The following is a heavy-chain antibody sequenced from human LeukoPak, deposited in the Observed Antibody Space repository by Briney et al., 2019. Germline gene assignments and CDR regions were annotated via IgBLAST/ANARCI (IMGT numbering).Heavy chain of an antibody. CDR1: GFTVSSNY. V-gene: IGHV3-53*01. D-gene: IGHD3-9*01. CDR2: VYSGGST. Sequence: GGSLRLSCAASGFTVSSNYMSWVRQAPGKGLEWVSVVYSGGSTYYADSVKGRFTISRDNSKNTLYLQMNSLRAEDTAVYYCAKDPYYDILTGYSSFDYWGQGTLVTVSS. J-gene: IGHJ4*02. CDR3: AKDPYYDILTGYSSFDY.